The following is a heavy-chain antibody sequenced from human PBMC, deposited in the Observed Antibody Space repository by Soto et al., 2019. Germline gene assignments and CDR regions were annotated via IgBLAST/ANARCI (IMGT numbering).Heavy chain of an antibody. V-gene: IGHV4-30-4*01. CDR2: IYYSGST. D-gene: IGHD1-26*01. CDR1: DGSISSGDYY. CDR3: ARTSGSYFYVDY. Sequence: SETLSLTCTVSDGSISSGDYYWSWIRQPPGKGLEWIGYIYYSGSTYYNPSLKSRVTISVDTSKNQFSLKLSSVTAADTAVYYCARTSGSYFYVDYWGQGTLVTVSS. J-gene: IGHJ4*02.